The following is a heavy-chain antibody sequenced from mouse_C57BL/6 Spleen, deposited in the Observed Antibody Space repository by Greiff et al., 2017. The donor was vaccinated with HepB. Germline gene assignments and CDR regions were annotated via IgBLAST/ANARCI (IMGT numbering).Heavy chain of an antibody. CDR1: GYTFTSYW. Sequence: QVQLQQPGAELVRPGTSVKLSCKASGYTFTSYWMHWVKQRPGQGLEWIGVIDPSDSYTNYNQKFKGKATLTVDTSSSTAYMQLSSLTSEDSAVYYCARRSYSNYDGYAMDYWGQGTSVTVSS. CDR3: ARRSYSNYDGYAMDY. CDR2: IDPSDSYT. J-gene: IGHJ4*01. V-gene: IGHV1-59*01. D-gene: IGHD2-5*01.